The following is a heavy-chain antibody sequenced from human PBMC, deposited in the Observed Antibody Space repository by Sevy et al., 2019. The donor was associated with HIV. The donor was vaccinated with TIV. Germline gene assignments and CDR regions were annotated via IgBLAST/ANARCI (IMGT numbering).Heavy chain of an antibody. V-gene: IGHV3-11*06. D-gene: IGHD3-22*01. CDR2: ISSSSSYT. CDR3: ARDKGRNYYDRDAFDI. J-gene: IGHJ3*02. CDR1: GFTFSDYY. Sequence: GGSLRLSCAASGFTFSDYYMSWIRQAPGKGLEWVSYISSSSSYTNYADSVKGRFTISRDNAKNSLYLQMNSLRAEDTAVYYCARDKGRNYYDRDAFDIWGQRTMVTVSS.